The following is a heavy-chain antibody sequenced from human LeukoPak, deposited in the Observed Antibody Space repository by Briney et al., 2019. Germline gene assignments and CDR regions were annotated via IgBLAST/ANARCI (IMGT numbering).Heavy chain of an antibody. D-gene: IGHD6-13*01. CDR2: ISGSGGST. J-gene: IGHJ4*02. V-gene: IGHV3-23*01. CDR3: ARGYSSSRRVDY. Sequence: GGSLRLSCAASGVTFSSYGMSWVRQAPGKGLEWVSAISGSGGSTYYADSVKGRFTISRDNSKNTLYLQMNSLRAEDTAAYYCARGYSSSRRVDYWGQGTLVTVSS. CDR1: GVTFSSYG.